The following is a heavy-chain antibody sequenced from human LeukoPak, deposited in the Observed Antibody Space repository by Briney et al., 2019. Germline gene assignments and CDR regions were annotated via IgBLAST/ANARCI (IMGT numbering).Heavy chain of an antibody. V-gene: IGHV1-69*04. CDR3: ARDPGGYNYGTRYFDY. D-gene: IGHD5-24*01. CDR2: IIPILGIA. J-gene: IGHJ4*02. Sequence: SVKVSCKASGGTFSSYATSWVRQAPGQGLEWMGRIIPILGIANYAQKFQGRVTITADKSTSTAYMELSSLRSEDTAVYYCARDPGGYNYGTRYFDYWGQGTLVTVSS. CDR1: GGTFSSYA.